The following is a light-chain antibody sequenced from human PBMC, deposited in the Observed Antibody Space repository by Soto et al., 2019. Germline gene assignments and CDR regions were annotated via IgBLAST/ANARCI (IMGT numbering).Light chain of an antibody. CDR1: SSDVDDYKY. Sequence: QSALTQPASVSGSPGQSVSISCTGTSSDVDDYKYVSWYQQHPGKAPKLVIYEVTNRPSGVSNRFSGAKSGITASLTIPGLENDDEAYYYCSSYRDTMALCGGGTKLTVL. V-gene: IGLV2-14*01. CDR2: EVT. CDR3: SSYRDTMAL. J-gene: IGLJ3*02.